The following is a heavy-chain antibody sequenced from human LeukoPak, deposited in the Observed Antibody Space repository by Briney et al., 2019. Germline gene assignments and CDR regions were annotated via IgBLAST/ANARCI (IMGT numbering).Heavy chain of an antibody. Sequence: GGSLRLSCVASGFTFSSYAMSWVRQAPGKGLEWVSAISGSGGSTYYADSVKGRFTISRDNSKNTLYLQMNSLRAEDTAVYHCAKSRSGWYEIDYWGQGTLVTVSS. D-gene: IGHD6-19*01. CDR1: GFTFSSYA. J-gene: IGHJ4*02. CDR3: AKSRSGWYEIDY. CDR2: ISGSGGST. V-gene: IGHV3-23*01.